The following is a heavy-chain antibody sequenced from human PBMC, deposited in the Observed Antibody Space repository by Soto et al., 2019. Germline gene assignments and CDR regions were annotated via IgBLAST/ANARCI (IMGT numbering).Heavy chain of an antibody. V-gene: IGHV4-30-2*01. D-gene: IGHD3-3*01. Sequence: PSDTLSLPCALSGGYISGGYYSWSWILQPPGRGLEWTGFIYDSGGTYYNSSLKSRDTISVDMSKKHFFLNLTSVTAADTAVYYCATYRKFLQIWGQGTKVTVSS. CDR1: GGYISGGYYS. J-gene: IGHJ3*02. CDR2: IYDSGGT. CDR3: ATYRKFLQI.